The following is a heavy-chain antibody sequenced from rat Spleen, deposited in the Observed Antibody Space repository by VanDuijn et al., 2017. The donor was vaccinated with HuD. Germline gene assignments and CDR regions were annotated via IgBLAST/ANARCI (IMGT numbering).Heavy chain of an antibody. CDR1: GFTFNRYW. CDR2: IDTDGSRT. J-gene: IGHJ3*01. D-gene: IGHD1-7*01. CDR3: ARGYYGSNPDNWFAY. Sequence: EVQLVETGGGLVQPGRSLKLSCVASGFTFNRYWMYWVRQAPGKGLEWVSSIDTDGSRTYYPDSVRGRFTISRDNAENTAYLQMDSLRSEDSATYYCARGYYGSNPDNWFAYWGQGTLVTVSS. V-gene: IGHV5-58*01.